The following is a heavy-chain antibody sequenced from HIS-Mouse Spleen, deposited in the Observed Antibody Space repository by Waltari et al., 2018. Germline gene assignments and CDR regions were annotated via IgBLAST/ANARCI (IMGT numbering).Heavy chain of an antibody. Sequence: HLQLQDSRPCLVKPSETLSLTCPVLCGSIRSRSYYWGWNLPPARKGLEWIGSIYYSGSTYYNPSLKSRFTISVDTSKNQFSLKLSCVTAADTAVYYCAREIPYSSSWYDWYFDLWGLGTLVTVSS. V-gene: IGHV4-39*07. CDR3: AREIPYSSSWYDWYFDL. CDR1: CGSIRSRSYY. D-gene: IGHD6-13*01. CDR2: IYYSGST. J-gene: IGHJ2*01.